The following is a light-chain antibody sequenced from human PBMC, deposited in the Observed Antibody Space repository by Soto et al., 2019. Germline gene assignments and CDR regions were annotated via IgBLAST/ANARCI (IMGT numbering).Light chain of an antibody. CDR1: QGISNF. V-gene: IGKV1-27*01. CDR2: AAS. J-gene: IGKJ5*01. CDR3: QKYSIAIT. Sequence: DIQMTQSPSSLSASAGDRVTITCRASQGISNFLAWYQQKPGKVPKLLISAASTLQSGVPSRFSGSGSGTDFTLTITSLQHEDVAPYYCQKYSIAITFGQRTPLQIK.